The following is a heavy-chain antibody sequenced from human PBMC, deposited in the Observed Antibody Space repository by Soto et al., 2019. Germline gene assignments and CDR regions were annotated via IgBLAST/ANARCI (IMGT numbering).Heavy chain of an antibody. CDR3: AREPRDDYMISGGFDY. CDR1: GFTFSDYY. D-gene: IGHD4-4*01. V-gene: IGHV3-11*01. J-gene: IGHJ4*02. Sequence: QVQLVESGGGLVKPGGSLRLSCVASGFTFSDYYMSWFRQAPGKGLEWVSYISSGGSVIYSADSMKGRFTISRDNAKNSLYLQVNILRAEDTAVYYCAREPRDDYMISGGFDYWGQGTLVTVSS. CDR2: ISSGGSVI.